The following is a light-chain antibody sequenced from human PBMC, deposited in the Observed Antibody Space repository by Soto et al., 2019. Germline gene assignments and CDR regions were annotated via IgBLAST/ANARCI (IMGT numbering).Light chain of an antibody. CDR2: DAS. CDR3: QQRSNSFT. J-gene: IGKJ3*01. CDR1: QSVSSY. V-gene: IGKV3-11*01. Sequence: EIVLTQSPATLSLSPGERATLSCRASQSVSSYLAWYQQKPGQAPRLLIYDASSRATGIPARFSGSGSGTDFTLTISSLEPGDFAVYYCQQRSNSFTFGPGTKVDIK.